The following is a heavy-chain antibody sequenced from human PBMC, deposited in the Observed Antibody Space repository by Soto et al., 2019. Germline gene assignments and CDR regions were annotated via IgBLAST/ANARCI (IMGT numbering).Heavy chain of an antibody. Sequence: SETLSLTCTVSGGSISSSSYYWGWIRQPPGKGLEWIGYIYYSGSTNYNPSLKSRVTISVDTSKNQFSLKLSSVTAADTAVYYCARRWGRSFDYWGQGTLVTVSS. J-gene: IGHJ4*02. CDR1: GGSISSSSYY. V-gene: IGHV4-61*05. CDR3: ARRWGRSFDY. CDR2: IYYSGST. D-gene: IGHD2-15*01.